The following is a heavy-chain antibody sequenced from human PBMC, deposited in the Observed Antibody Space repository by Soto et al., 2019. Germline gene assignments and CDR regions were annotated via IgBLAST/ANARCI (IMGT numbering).Heavy chain of an antibody. J-gene: IGHJ4*02. D-gene: IGHD6-19*01. CDR2: IWYDGSNK. Sequence: ESGGGVVQPGRSLRLSCAASGFTFSNYGMHWVRQAPGKGLEWVSCIWYDGSNKYYVDSVKGRFTISRDNSKNTVYLQMNSLRAEDTAVYYCARYSSGLDYWGQGTLVTVSS. CDR1: GFTFSNYG. CDR3: ARYSSGLDY. V-gene: IGHV3-33*01.